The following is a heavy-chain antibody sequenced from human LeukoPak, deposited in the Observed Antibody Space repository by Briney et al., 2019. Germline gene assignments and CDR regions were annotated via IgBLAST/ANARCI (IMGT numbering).Heavy chain of an antibody. CDR2: MNPNSGNT. Sequence: ASVKVSCKASGYTFTSYGISWVRQAPGQGLEWMGWMNPNSGNTGYAQKFQGRVTMTRNTSISTAYMELSSLRSEDTAVYYCARGNYDSSGYHHWGQGTLVTVSS. CDR3: ARGNYDSSGYHH. CDR1: GYTFTSYG. J-gene: IGHJ5*02. V-gene: IGHV1-8*02. D-gene: IGHD3-22*01.